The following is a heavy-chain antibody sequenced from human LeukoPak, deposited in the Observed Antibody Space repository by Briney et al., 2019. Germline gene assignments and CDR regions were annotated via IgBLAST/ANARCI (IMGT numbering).Heavy chain of an antibody. Sequence: GASVKVSCKVSGYTLTELSMHWVRQAPGKGLEWMGGFDPEDGETIYAQKFQGRVTMTEDTSTDTAYMELSSLRSEDTAVYYCATDSHYSSSWYFDYWGQGTLVTVSS. D-gene: IGHD6-13*01. CDR1: GYTLTELS. CDR2: FDPEDGET. CDR3: ATDSHYSSSWYFDY. J-gene: IGHJ4*02. V-gene: IGHV1-24*01.